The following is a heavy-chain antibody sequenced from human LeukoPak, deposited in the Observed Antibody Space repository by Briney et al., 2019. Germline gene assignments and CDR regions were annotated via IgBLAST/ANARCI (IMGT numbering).Heavy chain of an antibody. J-gene: IGHJ4*02. Sequence: PTGGSLRLSCAASGFTFSSYAMSWVRQAPGKGLEWVSGISGSGDNTYYADSVKGRFTISRDNSKNTLYVQVNSLGTEDTAAYYCAKGSYYDSSGSFYLDYWGQGTLVTVSS. V-gene: IGHV3-23*01. CDR2: ISGSGDNT. CDR1: GFTFSSYA. D-gene: IGHD3-22*01. CDR3: AKGSYYDSSGSFYLDY.